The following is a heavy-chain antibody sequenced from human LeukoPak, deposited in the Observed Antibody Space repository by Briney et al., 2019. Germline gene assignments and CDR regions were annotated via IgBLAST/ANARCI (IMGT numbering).Heavy chain of an antibody. Sequence: GASVKVSCKASGYTFTSYDINWVRQATGQGLEWVGWMSPNSGNTGYAQKFQGRVTMTRNTFISTAYMELSSLRSEDTAVYYCAVDYGGNAGWFDPRGQGTLVTVSS. CDR3: AVDYGGNAGWFDP. CDR2: MSPNSGNT. V-gene: IGHV1-8*01. CDR1: GYTFTSYD. D-gene: IGHD4-23*01. J-gene: IGHJ5*02.